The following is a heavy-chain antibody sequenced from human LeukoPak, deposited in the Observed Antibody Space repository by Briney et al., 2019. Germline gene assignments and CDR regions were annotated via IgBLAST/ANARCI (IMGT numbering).Heavy chain of an antibody. D-gene: IGHD2-21*02. CDR3: SRMIGDYAFDI. V-gene: IGHV4-39*01. CDR1: GGSISSSSYY. CDR2: IYYSGTT. Sequence: PSETLSLTCTVSGGSISSSSYYWDWIRQPPGKGLEWIGTIYYSGTTYYNPSLKSRVTISVDTSRNQFSLKLSSVTDTDTAVYYCSRMIGDYAFDIWAQGTMVNFSS. J-gene: IGHJ3*02.